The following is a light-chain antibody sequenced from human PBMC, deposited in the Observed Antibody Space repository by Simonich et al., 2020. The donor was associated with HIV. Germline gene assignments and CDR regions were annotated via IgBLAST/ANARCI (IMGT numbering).Light chain of an antibody. CDR2: GAS. CDR3: QQYNRWPPWT. J-gene: IGKJ1*01. V-gene: IGKV3D-15*01. CDR1: QSVSSN. Sequence: EIVMTQSPATVSVPPGERATLSCRASQSVSSNLAWYQQKPGQAPRLLIYGASTRATGIPGRFSGSGSGTEFTLTISSLQSEDFAVYYCQQYNRWPPWTFGQGTKVEIK.